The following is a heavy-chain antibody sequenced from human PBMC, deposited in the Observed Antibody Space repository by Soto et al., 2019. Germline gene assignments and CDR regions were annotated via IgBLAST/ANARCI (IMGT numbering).Heavy chain of an antibody. CDR1: GYTFTGYA. Sequence: ASVKVSCKASGYTFTGYAMHWVRQAPGQRLEWMGWINAGNGNTKYSQKFQGRVTITRDTSASTAYMELNSLRGEDTALYYCTRDLNHDTGPWGQGTQVTVSS. D-gene: IGHD2-8*02. CDR3: TRDLNHDTGP. J-gene: IGHJ5*02. CDR2: INAGNGNT. V-gene: IGHV1-3*01.